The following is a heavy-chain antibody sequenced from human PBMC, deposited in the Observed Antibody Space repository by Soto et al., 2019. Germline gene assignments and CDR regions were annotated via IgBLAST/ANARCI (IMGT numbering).Heavy chain of an antibody. CDR3: ARVWGNGSGSYLKS. D-gene: IGHD3-10*01. J-gene: IGHJ4*02. CDR2: VHHGGST. CDR1: GGSISSGTW. V-gene: IGHV4-4*02. Sequence: QVQLQESVPGLAQPSGTLSLTCAVSGGSISSGTWWSWVRQPPGKGLEWIGEVHHGGSTNYNPSLKSRVTLSVDKTRNHFSLNLKSVTAADTALYYCARVWGNGSGSYLKSWGQGTLVTVSS.